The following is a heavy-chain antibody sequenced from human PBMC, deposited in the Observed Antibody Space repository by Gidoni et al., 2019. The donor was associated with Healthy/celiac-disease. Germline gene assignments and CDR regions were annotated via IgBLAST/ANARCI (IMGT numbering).Heavy chain of an antibody. CDR2: ISYDGSNK. V-gene: IGHV3-30*04. Sequence: QVQLVESGGGVVQPGRSLRLSCAASGFTFRSYAMHWVRQAPGKGLEWVAVISYDGSNKYYADSVKGRFTISRDNSKNTLYLQMNSLRAEDTAVYYCARGGIWDYTMGYYFDYWGQGTLVTVSS. CDR3: ARGGIWDYTMGYYFDY. CDR1: GFTFRSYA. D-gene: IGHD4-4*01. J-gene: IGHJ4*02.